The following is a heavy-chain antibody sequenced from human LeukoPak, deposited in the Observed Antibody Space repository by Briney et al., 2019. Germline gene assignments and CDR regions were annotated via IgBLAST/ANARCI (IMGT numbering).Heavy chain of an antibody. J-gene: IGHJ1*01. V-gene: IGHV3-21*01. Sequence: GGSLRPSCLASGFTFNRDSMKWVRQAPGKGLEWVSSISGSSNDKHYIDSGKGRFTISRYNAKNSLCLKMNSLRAEDTAVYYCVRAEGSSGSSEYFQHWGQGTLVTVSS. CDR3: VRAEGSSGSSEYFQH. CDR2: ISGSSNDK. CDR1: GFTFNRDS. D-gene: IGHD5-12*01.